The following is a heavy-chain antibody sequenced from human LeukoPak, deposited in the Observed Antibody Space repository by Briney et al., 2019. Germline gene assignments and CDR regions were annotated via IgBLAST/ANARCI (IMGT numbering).Heavy chain of an antibody. D-gene: IGHD5-12*01. V-gene: IGHV4-34*01. CDR3: ARVGPRYYDYADAFDI. CDR2: INHSGST. J-gene: IGHJ3*02. Sequence: SETLSLTCAVYGGSFSGYYWSWIRQPPGKGLEWIGEINHSGSTNYNPSLKSRVTISVDTSKNQFSLNLSSVTAADTAVYYCARVGPRYYDYADAFDIWGQGTMVTVSS. CDR1: GGSFSGYY.